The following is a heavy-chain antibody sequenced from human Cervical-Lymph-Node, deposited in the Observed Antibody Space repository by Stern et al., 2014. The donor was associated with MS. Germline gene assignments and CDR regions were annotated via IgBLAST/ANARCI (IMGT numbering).Heavy chain of an antibody. CDR2: ISYDGSYK. V-gene: IGHV3-30*18. J-gene: IGHJ4*02. CDR1: GFTFSTYG. CDR3: AKGFESHALGYYFDH. Sequence: QVQLVQSGGGVVQPGRSLRLSCAVSGFTFSTYGMHWVRQAPGKGLEWVALISYDGSYKYYADSVKGRFTISRENSKNTLHLQMNGLRPEDTAIYYCAKGFESHALGYYFDHWGQGTLVTVSS. D-gene: IGHD3-3*01.